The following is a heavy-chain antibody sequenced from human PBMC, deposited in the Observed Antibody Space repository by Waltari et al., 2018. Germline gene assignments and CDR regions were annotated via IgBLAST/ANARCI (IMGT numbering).Heavy chain of an antibody. V-gene: IGHV4-38-2*02. Sequence: QVQLRESGPGLVRSSETLSLTCTVSGHSVNNDFYWAWIRQYPGGGLEWIASIYHTGISHYNSSLKSRVSISTDMSTKQFFLTLTHLTAADTAVYYCAEEGNTTAGLFDSWGQGTLVTVSS. CDR1: GHSVNNDFY. D-gene: IGHD6-25*01. J-gene: IGHJ4*02. CDR3: AEEGNTTAGLFDS. CDR2: IYHTGIS.